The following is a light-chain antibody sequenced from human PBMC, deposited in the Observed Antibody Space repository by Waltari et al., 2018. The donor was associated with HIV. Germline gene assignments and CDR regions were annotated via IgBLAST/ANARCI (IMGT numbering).Light chain of an antibody. J-gene: IGKJ3*01. CDR2: DVD. CDR3: QQRSNWPPLAT. Sequence: EIVLTQSLATLSLSPGERATLSCRASQSVSSDLAWYQQKPGQAPRLLIYDVDKRATGIPARFSGSGSGTDFTLTISSLQPEDFAVYYCQQRSNWPPLATFGPGTKVDIK. V-gene: IGKV3-11*01. CDR1: QSVSSD.